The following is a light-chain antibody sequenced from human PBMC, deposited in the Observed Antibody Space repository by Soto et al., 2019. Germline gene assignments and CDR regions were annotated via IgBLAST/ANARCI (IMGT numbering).Light chain of an antibody. CDR2: SAS. J-gene: IGKJ5*01. V-gene: IGKV1-39*01. CDR1: QRINIY. Sequence: DIQMTQSPSSLSTSVGDRVTITCRASQRINIYLNWYRQKPGKAPELLIYSASNLQSGVPSRFSGTGSGTDFTLTIRSLKPEDFATEDCQQSFSTPTFGQGTRLEIK. CDR3: QQSFSTPT.